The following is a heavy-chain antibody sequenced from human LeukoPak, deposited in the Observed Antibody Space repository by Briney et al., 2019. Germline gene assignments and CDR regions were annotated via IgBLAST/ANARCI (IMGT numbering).Heavy chain of an antibody. J-gene: IGHJ4*02. D-gene: IGHD3-22*01. V-gene: IGHV4-39*01. CDR1: GGSISSSSYS. CDR2: LYYSGST. CDR3: ARGASGYYNGVDY. Sequence: SETLSLTCTVSGGSISSSSYSWGWIRQPPGKGLEWIGSLYYSGSTYYNPSLKSRVAMSVDTSKNQFSLKLSSVTAADTAVYYCARGASGYYNGVDYWGQGTLVTVSS.